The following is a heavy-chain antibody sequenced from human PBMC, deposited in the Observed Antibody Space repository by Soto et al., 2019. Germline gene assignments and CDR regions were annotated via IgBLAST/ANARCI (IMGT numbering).Heavy chain of an antibody. J-gene: IGHJ5*02. CDR1: GGSFSGYY. Sequence: KTSETLSLTCVVYGGSFSGYYWSWIRQPPGKGLEWIGEINHSGSTNYKPSLKSRVTISVDTSKNQFSLNLSSVTAADTAVYYCPRKRGLRVLKWLHTWFDAWGQGTLVTDAS. CDR3: PRKRGLRVLKWLHTWFDA. D-gene: IGHD3-3*01. V-gene: IGHV4-34*01. CDR2: INHSGST.